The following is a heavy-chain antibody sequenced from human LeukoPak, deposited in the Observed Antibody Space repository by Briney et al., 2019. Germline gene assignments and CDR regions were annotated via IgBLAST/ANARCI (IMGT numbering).Heavy chain of an antibody. V-gene: IGHV3-23*01. D-gene: IGHD6-19*01. CDR3: AKGYAELIAVAGTHEFDY. CDR2: ISGSGGNK. Sequence: GGSLRLSCAASGFTFSTYAMTWVRQAPGKGLEWVSSISGSGGNKYSADSVKGRFTISRDNSKNTLYLQMNSLRAEDTAEYYCAKGYAELIAVAGTHEFDYWGQGTLVTVSS. CDR1: GFTFSTYA. J-gene: IGHJ4*02.